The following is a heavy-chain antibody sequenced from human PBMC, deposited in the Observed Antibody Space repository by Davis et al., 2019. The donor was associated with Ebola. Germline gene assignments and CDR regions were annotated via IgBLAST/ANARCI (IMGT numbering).Heavy chain of an antibody. J-gene: IGHJ4*02. CDR2: IKSKIDGGTT. CDR1: GFTFTSAW. V-gene: IGHV3-15*06. CDR3: TRSSGTYD. D-gene: IGHD1-26*01. Sequence: GESLKISCAASGFTFTSAWMSWVRQAPGKGLEWVGRIKSKIDGGTTHYAARVKGRFTISRDDSKNTLYLQMNRLKTEDTALYYCTRSSGTYDWGQGTLVSVSS.